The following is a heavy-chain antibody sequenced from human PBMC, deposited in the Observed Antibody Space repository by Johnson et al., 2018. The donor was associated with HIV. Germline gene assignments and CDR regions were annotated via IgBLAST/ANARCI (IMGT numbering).Heavy chain of an antibody. CDR2: ISGSGGST. CDR3: AKVGAVAGTEDHDAFDI. CDR1: GFTFSSYA. V-gene: IGHV3-23*04. J-gene: IGHJ3*02. Sequence: VQLVESGGGVVRPGGSLRLSCAASGFTFSSYAMSWVRQAPGKGLEWVSAISGSGGSTYYADSVKGRFTISRDNSKNTLYLQMTSLRAEDTAVYDCAKVGAVAGTEDHDAFDIWGQGTMVTVSS. D-gene: IGHD6-19*01.